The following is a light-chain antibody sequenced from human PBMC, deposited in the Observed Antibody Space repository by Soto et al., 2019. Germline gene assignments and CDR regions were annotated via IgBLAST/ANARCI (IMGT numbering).Light chain of an antibody. CDR2: EVS. CDR3: SSHRSDITVV. CDR1: SSDVGGYDY. J-gene: IGLJ2*01. Sequence: QSALTQPASVSGSPGQSITISCTGTSSDVGGYDYVSWYQHHPGKAPKLLIFEVSNRPSGVSNRFSGSKSGNTASLTISGLQAEDEADYYCSSHRSDITVVFGGGPKVTVL. V-gene: IGLV2-14*01.